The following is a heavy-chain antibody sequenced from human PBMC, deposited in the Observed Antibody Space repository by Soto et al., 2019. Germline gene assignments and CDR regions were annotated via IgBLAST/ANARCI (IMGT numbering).Heavy chain of an antibody. CDR3: ARVRPDYYDSSGYGLGAFDI. D-gene: IGHD3-22*01. CDR2: IIPIFGTA. CDR1: GGTFSSYA. Sequence: SVKVSCKASGGTFSSYAISCVRQAPGQGLEWMGGIIPIFGTANYAQKFQGRVTITADESTSTAYMELSSLRSEDTAVYYCARVRPDYYDSSGYGLGAFDIWGQGTMVTVS. V-gene: IGHV1-69*13. J-gene: IGHJ3*02.